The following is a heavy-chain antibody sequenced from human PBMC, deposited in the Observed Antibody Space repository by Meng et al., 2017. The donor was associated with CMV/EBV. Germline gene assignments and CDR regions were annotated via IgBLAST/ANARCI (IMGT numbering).Heavy chain of an antibody. D-gene: IGHD3-16*01. CDR2: IYPGDSDT. CDR3: ARPYYYDYSNYWYFDL. Sequence: GESLKISCKGSGYSFTRYWIGWVRQMPGKGLEWMGVIYPGDSDTRYSPSSQGQVTISVDKSISTAYLQWSSLKASDTAMYFCARPYYYDYSNYWYFDLWGRGTLVTVSS. J-gene: IGHJ2*01. V-gene: IGHV5-51*01. CDR1: GYSFTRYW.